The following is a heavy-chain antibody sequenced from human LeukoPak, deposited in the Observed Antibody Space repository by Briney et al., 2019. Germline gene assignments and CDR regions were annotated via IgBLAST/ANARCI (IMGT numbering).Heavy chain of an antibody. CDR1: RGSISSGSYY. CDR3: AREGIAAGDAFDI. CDR2: IYYSGST. J-gene: IGHJ3*02. V-gene: IGHV4-61*10. D-gene: IGHD6-13*01. Sequence: PSQTLSLTCTEPRGSISSGSYYWSWIRQPAGKGLEWIGYIYYSGSTNYNPSLKSRVTISVDTSKNQFSLKLSSVTAADTAVYYCAREGIAAGDAFDIWGQGTMVTVSS.